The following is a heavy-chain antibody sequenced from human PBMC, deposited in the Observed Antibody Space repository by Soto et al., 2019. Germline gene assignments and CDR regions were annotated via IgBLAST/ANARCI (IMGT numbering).Heavy chain of an antibody. CDR3: ARSPEGGGDGVAFDI. CDR1: GFTFSSYE. Sequence: GGSLRLSCAASGFTFSSYEMNWVRQAPGKGLEWVSYISSSGSTIYYADSVKGRFTISRDNAKNSLYLQMNSLRAEDTAVYYCARSPEGGGDGVAFDIWGQGTMVTVSS. V-gene: IGHV3-48*03. CDR2: ISSSGSTI. D-gene: IGHD2-21*02. J-gene: IGHJ3*02.